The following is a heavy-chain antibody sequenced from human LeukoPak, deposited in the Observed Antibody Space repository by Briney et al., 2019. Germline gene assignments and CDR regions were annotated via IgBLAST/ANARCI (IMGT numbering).Heavy chain of an antibody. D-gene: IGHD6-19*01. CDR2: ISSSSSYI. CDR1: GFTFSSYS. V-gene: IGHV3-21*01. CDR3: ARGSAWEGRDYYYMDV. Sequence: GGSLRLSCAASGFTFSSYSMNWVRQGPGKGLEWVSSISSSSSYIYYADSVRGRFTISRDNAKNSLYPQMNSLRAEDTAVYYCARGSAWEGRDYYYMDVWGKGTTVTVSS. J-gene: IGHJ6*03.